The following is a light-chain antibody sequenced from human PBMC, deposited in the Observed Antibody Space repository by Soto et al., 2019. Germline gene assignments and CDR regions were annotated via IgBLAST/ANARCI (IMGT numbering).Light chain of an antibody. CDR1: QTISSW. V-gene: IGKV1-5*03. J-gene: IGKJ1*01. CDR2: KAS. CDR3: QHYNSDSEV. Sequence: DIPMTQSPSTLSGSVGDRVTITCRASQTISSWLAWYQQKPGKASKLLIYKASTLTSGVPSRFSGSGSGTEFTLTISSLQAYDFATDYCQHYNSDSEVFGQRPKVELK.